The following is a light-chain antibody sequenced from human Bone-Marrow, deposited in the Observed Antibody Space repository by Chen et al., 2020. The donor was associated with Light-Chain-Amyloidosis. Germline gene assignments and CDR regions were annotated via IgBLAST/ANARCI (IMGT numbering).Light chain of an antibody. Sequence: DIVMTQSPLSLAVTPGESASISCTSNQSLMQNNGYNFLDWYLQKPGQSPQLLIYLASDRASGVPDRFSGSGSGKDFTLKITSVEADDVGVYFCMQTLQPLRTFGQGTKLEI. CDR1: QSLMQNNGYNF. J-gene: IGKJ2*01. CDR2: LAS. V-gene: IGKV2-28*01. CDR3: MQTLQPLRT.